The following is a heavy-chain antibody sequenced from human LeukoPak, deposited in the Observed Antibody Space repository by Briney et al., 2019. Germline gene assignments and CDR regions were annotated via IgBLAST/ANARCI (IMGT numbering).Heavy chain of an antibody. D-gene: IGHD3-22*01. J-gene: IGHJ3*02. Sequence: PSETLSLTCTVSGGSISSGSYYWSWIRQPAGKGLEWIGRIYTSGSTNYNPSLKSRVTTSVDTSKNQFSLKLSSVTAADTAVYYCARDSGGVVVIPFDIWGQGTIVTVSS. CDR2: IYTSGST. CDR3: ARDSGGVVVIPFDI. CDR1: GGSISSGSYY. V-gene: IGHV4-61*02.